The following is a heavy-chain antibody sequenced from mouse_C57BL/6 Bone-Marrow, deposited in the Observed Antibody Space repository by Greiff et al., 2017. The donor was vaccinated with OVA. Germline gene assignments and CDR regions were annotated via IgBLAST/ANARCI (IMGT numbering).Heavy chain of an antibody. CDR1: GFSLSTFGMG. J-gene: IGHJ2*01. Sequence: QVTLKVCGPGILQPSQPLSLTCSFSGFSLSTFGMGVGWIRQPSGKGLEWLAHIWLDDGKYYNPALKSRLTISKDTSKNQVFLKIANVDTADTATYYCARMGYYGSSNHFDYWGQGTTLTVSS. CDR2: IWLDDGK. D-gene: IGHD1-1*01. CDR3: ARMGYYGSSNHFDY. V-gene: IGHV8-8*01.